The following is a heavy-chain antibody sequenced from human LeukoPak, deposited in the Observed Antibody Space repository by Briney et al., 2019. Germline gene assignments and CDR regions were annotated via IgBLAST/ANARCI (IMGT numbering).Heavy chain of an antibody. CDR2: ISGSGGST. Sequence: GGSLRLSCAASGFTFSSYAMSWVRQAPGKGLEWVSAISGSGGSTYYADSVKGRFTISRDNSKDTLYLQMNSLRAEDTAVYYCAKGVGARWDYYYYYMDVWGKGTTVTVSS. J-gene: IGHJ6*03. CDR1: GFTFSSYA. V-gene: IGHV3-23*01. CDR3: AKGVGARWDYYYYYMDV. D-gene: IGHD1-26*01.